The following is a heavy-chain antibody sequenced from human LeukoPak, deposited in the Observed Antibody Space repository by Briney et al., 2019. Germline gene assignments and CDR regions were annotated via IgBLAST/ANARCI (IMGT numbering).Heavy chain of an antibody. D-gene: IGHD4-23*01. Sequence: PGGSLRLSCAASGFTFSNYWMSWVRQAPGKGLEWVANIKQDGSEKYYVDSVKGRFTISGDNAKNSLYLQMNSLRAEDTAVYYCARDLYGGHYYGMDVWGQGTTVTVSS. V-gene: IGHV3-7*01. CDR3: ARDLYGGHYYGMDV. CDR2: IKQDGSEK. CDR1: GFTFSNYW. J-gene: IGHJ6*02.